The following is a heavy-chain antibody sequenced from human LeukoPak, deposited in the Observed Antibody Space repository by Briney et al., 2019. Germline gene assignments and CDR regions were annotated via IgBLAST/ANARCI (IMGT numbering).Heavy chain of an antibody. CDR2: INHSGST. CDR1: GGSFSGYY. D-gene: IGHD6-19*01. CDR3: AREEQWLEDY. J-gene: IGHJ4*02. Sequence: SETLSLTCAVYGGSFSGYYWSWIRQPPGKGLEWIGEINHSGSTNYNPSLKSRVTISVDTSKNQFSLKLSSVTAADTAVYYCAREEQWLEDYWGQGTLVTVSS. V-gene: IGHV4-34*01.